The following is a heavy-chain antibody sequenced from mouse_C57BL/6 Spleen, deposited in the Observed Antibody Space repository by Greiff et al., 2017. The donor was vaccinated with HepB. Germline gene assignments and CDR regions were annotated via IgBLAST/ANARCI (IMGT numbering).Heavy chain of an antibody. D-gene: IGHD1-1*01. V-gene: IGHV1-15*01. CDR3: TRRTTVVAHYFDY. CDR1: GYTFTDYE. Sequence: VQLQQSGAELVRPGASVTLSCKASGYTFTDYEMHWVKQTPVHGLEWIGAIDPETGGTAYNQKFKGKAILTADKSSSTAYMELRSLTSEDSAVYYCTRRTTVVAHYFDYWGQGTTLTVSS. CDR2: IDPETGGT. J-gene: IGHJ2*01.